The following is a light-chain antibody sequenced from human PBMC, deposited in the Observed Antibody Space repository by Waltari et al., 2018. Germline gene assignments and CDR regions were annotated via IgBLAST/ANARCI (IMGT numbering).Light chain of an antibody. CDR1: SSNIGSKT. V-gene: IGLV1-44*01. Sequence: QSVVTQSPSASGPPGQRVTISCSGSSSNIGSKTVNWYQHLPGTAPKLLIHNNSQRPSGVPDRFSGSKSDTSASLAISGLQSEDEAEYYCAVWDDSLNGWMFGGGTKLTVL. CDR3: AVWDDSLNGWM. J-gene: IGLJ3*02. CDR2: NNS.